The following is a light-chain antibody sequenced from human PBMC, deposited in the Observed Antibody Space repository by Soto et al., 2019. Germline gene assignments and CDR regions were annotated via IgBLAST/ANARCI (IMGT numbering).Light chain of an antibody. CDR1: SXDVGGYKF. CDR2: EVT. Sequence: QSALTQPASVSGSPGQSITIYCTGTSXDVGGYKFVSWYQQHPGKVPKLLIYEVTNRPSGVSNRFSGSKSGNTASLTISGLQAEDEADYYCSSYAGSSPLYVFGTGTKVTVL. J-gene: IGLJ1*01. V-gene: IGLV2-14*01. CDR3: SSYAGSSPLYV.